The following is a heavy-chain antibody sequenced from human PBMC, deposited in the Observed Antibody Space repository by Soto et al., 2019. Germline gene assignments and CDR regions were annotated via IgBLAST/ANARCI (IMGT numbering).Heavy chain of an antibody. CDR2: ISGSGIST. CDR3: ARGGDCSGGSCLDFDY. J-gene: IGHJ4*02. D-gene: IGHD2-15*01. Sequence: EVQLLESGGGLVQPGGSLRLSCAVSGFTFSNYAMSWVLEAPGKGLEWVSAISGSGISTYYADSVKGLFTISRDNSKNTLYLQMDSLGADDTDVYYWARGGDCSGGSCLDFDYWGQGTLVTVPS. CDR1: GFTFSNYA. V-gene: IGHV3-23*01.